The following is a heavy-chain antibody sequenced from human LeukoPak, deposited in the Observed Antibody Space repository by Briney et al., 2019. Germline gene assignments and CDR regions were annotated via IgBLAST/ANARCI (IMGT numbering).Heavy chain of an antibody. V-gene: IGHV3-30*18. Sequence: PGGSLRLSCSASGFTFSNFGMHWVRQAPGKGLEWVAVVSYEGGRKSYADSVKGRFTISRDNSKNTLFLEMNSLRPDDTAIYYCAKDLRVTSATQGDLDYWGQGTLVTVSS. CDR2: VSYEGGRK. J-gene: IGHJ4*02. D-gene: IGHD1-26*01. CDR3: AKDLRVTSATQGDLDY. CDR1: GFTFSNFG.